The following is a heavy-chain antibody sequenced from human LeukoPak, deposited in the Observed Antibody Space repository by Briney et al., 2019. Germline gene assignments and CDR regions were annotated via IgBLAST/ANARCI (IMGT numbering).Heavy chain of an antibody. Sequence: PSETLSLTCSVSGGSIRGDYWTWIRQPAGKGLEWIGRVYTSGSTHYNPSLKTRLTMSVDTSKNQFSLKLSSVTAADTAVYYCARLITGTTTAFDIWGQGTMVTVSS. CDR3: ARLITGTTTAFDI. CDR2: VYTSGST. D-gene: IGHD1-7*01. J-gene: IGHJ3*02. CDR1: GGSIRGDY. V-gene: IGHV4-4*07.